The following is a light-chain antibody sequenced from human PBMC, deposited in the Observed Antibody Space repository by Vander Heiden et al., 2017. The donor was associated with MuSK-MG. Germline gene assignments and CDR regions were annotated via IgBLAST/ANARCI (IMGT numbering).Light chain of an antibody. CDR1: SSNTGTGYD. V-gene: IGLV1-40*01. CDR2: GNN. Sequence: QSVLTPPPSVSGAPGQRVTIPCTGSSSNTGTGYDVHWYQQHPGTAPNLLIYGNNNRPSGVPDRFSGSKSGTSASLAITGLQAEDEADYYCQSYDSSLSGLVVFGGGTKLTVL. J-gene: IGLJ2*01. CDR3: QSYDSSLSGLVV.